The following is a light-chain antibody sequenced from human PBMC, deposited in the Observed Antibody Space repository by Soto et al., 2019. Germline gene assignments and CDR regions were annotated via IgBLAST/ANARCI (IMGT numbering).Light chain of an antibody. J-gene: IGLJ1*01. CDR3: SSHTSSSTLDV. V-gene: IGLV2-14*01. CDR1: SSDVGGYDY. Sequence: QSALTQPASVSGSPGQSITISCTGTSSDVGGYDYVSWYQQHPGKAPKLLIYEVSNRPSGVSTPFSGSKSGNTASLTISGLQTEDEADYYCSSHTSSSTLDVFGTGTKLTVL. CDR2: EVS.